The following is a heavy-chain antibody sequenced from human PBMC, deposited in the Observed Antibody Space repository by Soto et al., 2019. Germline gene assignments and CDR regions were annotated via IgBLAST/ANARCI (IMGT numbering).Heavy chain of an antibody. V-gene: IGHV3-23*01. CDR3: AKGNYGSDY. CDR1: GFTFSSYG. Sequence: GGSLRLSCAASGFTFSSYGMSWVRQAPGKGLEWVSSISDSGGRTDYADSVKGRFTISRDNSKNTLSLQMSSLRVEDTAVYYCAKGNYGSDYWGQGTLVTVSS. D-gene: IGHD3-10*01. J-gene: IGHJ4*02. CDR2: ISDSGGRT.